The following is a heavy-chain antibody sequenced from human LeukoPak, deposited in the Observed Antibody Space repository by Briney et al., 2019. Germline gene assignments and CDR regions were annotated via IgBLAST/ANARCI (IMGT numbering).Heavy chain of an antibody. J-gene: IGHJ4*02. CDR1: GDSVSSNSAT. CDR3: ARSGDVGAIDY. V-gene: IGHV6-1*01. D-gene: IGHD1-26*01. Sequence: SQTLSLTCAISGDSVSSNSATWNWIRRSPSRGLEWLGRTYYRSKWYTDYAVSVKGRITINPDTSKNQFSLQLNSVTPEDTAVYYCARSGDVGAIDYWGQGTLVTVSS. CDR2: TYYRSKWYT.